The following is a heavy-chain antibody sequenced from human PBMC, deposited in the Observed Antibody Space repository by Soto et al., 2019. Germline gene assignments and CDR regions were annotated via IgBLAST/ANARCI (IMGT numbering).Heavy chain of an antibody. Sequence: SETLSLTCTVSGGSISSYYWSWIRQPPGKGLEWIGYIYYIGSTNYNPSLKSRVTISVGTSKNQFSLKLSSVTATDTAVYYCARHPPYYDFWSGFPRSGWFDPWGQGTLVTVSS. CDR2: IYYIGST. D-gene: IGHD3-3*01. CDR3: ARHPPYYDFWSGFPRSGWFDP. CDR1: GGSISSYY. J-gene: IGHJ5*02. V-gene: IGHV4-59*08.